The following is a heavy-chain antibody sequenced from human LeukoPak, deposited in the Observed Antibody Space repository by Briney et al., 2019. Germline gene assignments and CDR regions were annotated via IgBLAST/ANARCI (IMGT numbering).Heavy chain of an antibody. CDR1: GYTFTTYG. J-gene: IGHJ3*02. V-gene: IGHV1-18*01. Sequence: ASVKVSCKASGYTFTTYGISWVRQAPGQGLEWMGWISAYNGNTNYAQKLQGRVTMTTDTSTSTAYMELRSLRSDDTAVYYCARTTVTTPDDAFDIWGQGTMVTVSS. CDR2: ISAYNGNT. CDR3: ARTTVTTPDDAFDI. D-gene: IGHD4-17*01.